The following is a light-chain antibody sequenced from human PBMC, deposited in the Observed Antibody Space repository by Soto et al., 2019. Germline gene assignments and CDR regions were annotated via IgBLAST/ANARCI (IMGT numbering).Light chain of an antibody. J-gene: IGLJ1*01. Sequence: QSVLTQPAYVSGSPGQSITISCTGTSSDGGGYNYVSWYQQHPGKTPKLIIYDISNRPSWVSNRFSGSKSGNTASLTISVLQAEDDADYSCSSYTSSSTLYVFRPGTKVTVL. V-gene: IGLV2-14*01. CDR3: SSYTSSSTLYV. CDR1: SSDGGGYNY. CDR2: DIS.